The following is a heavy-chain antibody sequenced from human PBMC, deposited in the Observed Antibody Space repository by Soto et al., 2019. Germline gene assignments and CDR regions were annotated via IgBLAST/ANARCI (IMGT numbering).Heavy chain of an antibody. Sequence: SETLSLTCTVSGGSISSSSYYWGWIRQPPGKGPQWIGNVYSTGSTFSHPSLTSRVFISVDTSKNKFSLRLTSVTAADTAVYYCARSHYTYGLLIDYWGPGIMVTVSS. CDR3: ARSHYTYGLLIDY. V-gene: IGHV4-39*01. D-gene: IGHD2-8*01. CDR1: GGSISSSSYY. J-gene: IGHJ4*02. CDR2: VYSTGST.